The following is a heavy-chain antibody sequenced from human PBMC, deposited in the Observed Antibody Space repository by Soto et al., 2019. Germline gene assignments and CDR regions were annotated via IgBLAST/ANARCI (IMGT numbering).Heavy chain of an antibody. V-gene: IGHV3-7*05. Sequence: EVQLVESGGGLVQPGGSLRLSCAASRITFNYYWMTWVRQAPGKGLEWVANIKEDGSEKHYVDSVKGRFTISRDNAKNSLYLQMNNLRAEDTAVYYCARATRESDSTRYRPSDLWGQGALVTVSS. CDR1: RITFNYYW. CDR3: ARATRESDSTRYRPSDL. J-gene: IGHJ5*02. CDR2: IKEDGSEK. D-gene: IGHD3-16*02.